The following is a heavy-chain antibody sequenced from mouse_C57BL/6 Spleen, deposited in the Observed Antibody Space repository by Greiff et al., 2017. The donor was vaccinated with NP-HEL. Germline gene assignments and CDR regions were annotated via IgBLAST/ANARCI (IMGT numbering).Heavy chain of an antibody. D-gene: IGHD1-1*01. CDR2: INPSSGYT. J-gene: IGHJ4*01. V-gene: IGHV1-4*01. CDR3: AREKAATVVATDYAMDY. CDR1: GYTFTSYT. Sequence: QVQLQQSGAELARPGASVKMSCKASGYTFTSYTMHWVKQRPGQGLEWIGYINPSSGYTKYNQKFKDKATLTADKSSSTAYMQLSSLTSEDSAVYYCAREKAATVVATDYAMDYWGQGTSVTVSS.